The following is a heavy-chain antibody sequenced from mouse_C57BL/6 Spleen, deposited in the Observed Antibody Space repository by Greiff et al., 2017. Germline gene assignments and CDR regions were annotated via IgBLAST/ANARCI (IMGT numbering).Heavy chain of an antibody. V-gene: IGHV5-16*01. CDR3: AREGTRYFDY. Sequence: EVKLVESEGGLVQPGSSLTLSCTASGFTFSDYYMALVRQVPEKGLEWVANINYDGSSTYYLDSLKSRFIISGDNAKNILYLQMSSLKSEDTATYYCAREGTRYFDYWGQGTTLTVSS. CDR1: GFTFSDYY. CDR2: INYDGSST. J-gene: IGHJ2*01. D-gene: IGHD3-3*01.